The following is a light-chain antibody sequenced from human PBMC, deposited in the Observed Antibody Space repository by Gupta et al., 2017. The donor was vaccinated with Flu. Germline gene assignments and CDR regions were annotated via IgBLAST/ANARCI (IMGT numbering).Light chain of an antibody. CDR3: QQYDSYPWT. J-gene: IGKJ1*01. V-gene: IGKV1-5*03. CDR1: QNIDSW. CDR2: KAS. Sequence: DIQMTQSPSTLSASLGARVTFTCRASQNIDSWLAWYQQRPGKAPRLLIYKASNLESGVPSRFSGSGSGTEFTLAISSLQPDDLATYYCQQYDSYPWTFGQGTKVII.